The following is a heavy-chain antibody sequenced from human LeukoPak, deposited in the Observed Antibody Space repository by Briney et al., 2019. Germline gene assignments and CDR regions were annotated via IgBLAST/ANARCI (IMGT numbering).Heavy chain of an antibody. Sequence: GGSVRLSCAASGFTFSSYWMRWVRQAPGKGLEWVANIKQDGSDKYHVDSVKGRITISRDNAKNSLYLQMNSLRAEDTAVYYCARSNVLRYFDWLSGSYYYYYYMDVWGKGTTVTVSS. CDR3: ARSNVLRYFDWLSGSYYYYYYMDV. V-gene: IGHV3-7*01. CDR1: GFTFSSYW. J-gene: IGHJ6*03. D-gene: IGHD3-9*01. CDR2: IKQDGSDK.